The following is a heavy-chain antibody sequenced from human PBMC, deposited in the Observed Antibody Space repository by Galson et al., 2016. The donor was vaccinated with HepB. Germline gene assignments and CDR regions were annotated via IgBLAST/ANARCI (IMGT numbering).Heavy chain of an antibody. CDR1: GFSFNNYD. CDR3: VKDRSGSWFDH. D-gene: IGHD1-26*01. J-gene: IGHJ5*02. Sequence: SLRLSCAASGFSFNNYDMHWVRQPPGKGLEWVAVIEKDGSYKYYVASVEGRFTISRDNSKNTLYLQMNSLRPQDTAVYYCVKDRSGSWFDHWGQGTLVTVSS. CDR2: IEKDGSYK. V-gene: IGHV3-30*18.